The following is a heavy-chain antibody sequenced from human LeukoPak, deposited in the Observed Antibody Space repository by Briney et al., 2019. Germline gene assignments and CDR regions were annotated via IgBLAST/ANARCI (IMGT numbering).Heavy chain of an antibody. CDR1: GFTFSSYW. CDR3: ARDDGGDLDY. V-gene: IGHV3-7*04. J-gene: IGHJ4*02. CDR2: IKQDGSQE. D-gene: IGHD2-21*02. Sequence: GGSLRLSCAASGFTFSSYWMTWVRQAPGKGPEWVANIKQDGSQENYVDSVKGRFTISRDNAKNSLYLQMNSLRAEDTALHYCARDDGGDLDYWGQGTLVTVST.